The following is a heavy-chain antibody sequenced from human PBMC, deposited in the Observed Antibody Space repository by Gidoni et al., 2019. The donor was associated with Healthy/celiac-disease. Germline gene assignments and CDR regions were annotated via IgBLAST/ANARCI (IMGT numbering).Heavy chain of an antibody. J-gene: IGHJ4*02. Sequence: HVQLVQSGAVVNKPGASVQVSCKASGYTFTGYYMHWVRQAPGQGLQWMGWINPNSGGTNYAQKFQGRVTMTRDTSISTAYMELSRLRSDDTAVYYCAVIEVAGTLSSYWGQGTLVTVSS. D-gene: IGHD6-19*01. V-gene: IGHV1-2*02. CDR3: AVIEVAGTLSSY. CDR1: GYTFTGYY. CDR2: INPNSGGT.